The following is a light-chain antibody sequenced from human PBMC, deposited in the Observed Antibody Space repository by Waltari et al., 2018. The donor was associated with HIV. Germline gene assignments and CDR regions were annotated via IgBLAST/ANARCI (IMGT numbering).Light chain of an antibody. V-gene: IGLV1-51*01. Sequence: QSVLTQPPSVSAAPGQKVAIACSGSSSPTGHNYGPWYQHFPGTAPKLLIYENNKRPSGIPDRFSGSKSGTTATLGITGLQTGDEADYYCEAWDLSLSAVVFGGGTRLTVL. J-gene: IGLJ2*01. CDR2: ENN. CDR1: SSPTGHNY. CDR3: EAWDLSLSAVV.